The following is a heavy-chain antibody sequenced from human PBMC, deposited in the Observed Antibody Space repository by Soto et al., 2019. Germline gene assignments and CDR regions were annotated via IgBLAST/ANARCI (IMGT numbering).Heavy chain of an antibody. J-gene: IGHJ5*02. CDR2: ITNDGSAK. CDR3: AGEHWWRFEP. Sequence: EVQLVESGGGLVQPGGSLRLSCAASGFTFYTDWMRWVRQAPGKWLEWVATITNDGSAKYYVDSVKGRFTISRDNARNSLYLQMNGLRAEDTAVYYCAGEHWWRFEPWGQGTLGTVSS. CDR1: GFTFYTDW. V-gene: IGHV3-7*01. D-gene: IGHD2-8*02.